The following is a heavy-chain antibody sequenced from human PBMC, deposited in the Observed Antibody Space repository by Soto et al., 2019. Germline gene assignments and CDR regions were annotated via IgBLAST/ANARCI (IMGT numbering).Heavy chain of an antibody. Sequence: GGSLRLSCAASGFTFSSYAMSWVRQAPGKGLEWVSGISGSGGTTYYADSVKGRFTISSDNSKNTLYLQMNSLRAEDTAVYYCAKDPDYGDYGDAFDIWGQGTMVTVSS. V-gene: IGHV3-23*01. CDR1: GFTFSSYA. CDR3: AKDPDYGDYGDAFDI. CDR2: ISGSGGTT. J-gene: IGHJ3*02. D-gene: IGHD4-17*01.